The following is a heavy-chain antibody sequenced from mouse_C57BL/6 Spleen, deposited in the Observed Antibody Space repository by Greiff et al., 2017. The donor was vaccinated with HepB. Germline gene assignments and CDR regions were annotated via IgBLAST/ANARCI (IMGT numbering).Heavy chain of an antibody. J-gene: IGHJ2*01. CDR2: IDPSDSYT. D-gene: IGHD1-1*01. CDR1: GYTFTSYW. CDR3: ARLAVAKDY. V-gene: IGHV1-69*01. Sequence: QVQLQQPGAELVMPGASVKLSCKASGYTFTSYWMHWVKQRPGQGLEWIGEIDPSDSYTNYNQKFKGKSTLTVDKSSSTAYMQLSSLTSEDSAVYYCARLAVAKDYWGQGTTLTVSS.